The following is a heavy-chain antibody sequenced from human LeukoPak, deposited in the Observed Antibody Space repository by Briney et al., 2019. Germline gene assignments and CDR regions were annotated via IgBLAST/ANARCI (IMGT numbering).Heavy chain of an antibody. Sequence: GGSLRLSCAASGYTFSSYEVNCVRQAPGKGREWGSYIISSGGTIHYADSVRRRFTLSRDNPKHSLSLQMKRLRAEAPAMYLFAELGITMIGGVWGKGTTVTIS. CDR2: IISSGGTI. CDR3: AELGITMIGGV. J-gene: IGHJ6*01. D-gene: IGHD3-10*02. CDR1: GYTFSSYE. V-gene: IGHV3-48*03.